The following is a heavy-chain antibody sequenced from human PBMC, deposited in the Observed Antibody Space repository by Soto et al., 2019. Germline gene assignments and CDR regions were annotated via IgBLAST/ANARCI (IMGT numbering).Heavy chain of an antibody. CDR2: ISYSGT. V-gene: IGHV4-39*01. Sequence: QLQLQESGPGLVKPSETLSLTCTVSGGSISISDYYWVWIRQPPGKGLEWLGSISYSGTYYKPSLKSRVTIPVDTPKHQFSLRLSSVTAADTAAYYCASRAGSIVVPAYSWGQGTLVTVSS. CDR3: ASRAGSIVVPAYS. J-gene: IGHJ4*02. CDR1: GGSISISDYY. D-gene: IGHD1-26*01.